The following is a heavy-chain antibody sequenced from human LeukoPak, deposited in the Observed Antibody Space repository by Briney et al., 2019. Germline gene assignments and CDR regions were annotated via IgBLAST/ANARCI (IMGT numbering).Heavy chain of an antibody. Sequence: SETPSLTCAVSGGSISSSNWWSWVRQPPGKGLEWIGEIYHSGSTNYNPSLKSRVTISVDKSKNQFSLKLSSVTAADTAVYYCAKEVVGIRYYMDVWGKGTTVTVSS. V-gene: IGHV4-4*02. J-gene: IGHJ6*03. CDR1: GGSISSSNW. D-gene: IGHD1-26*01. CDR2: IYHSGST. CDR3: AKEVVGIRYYMDV.